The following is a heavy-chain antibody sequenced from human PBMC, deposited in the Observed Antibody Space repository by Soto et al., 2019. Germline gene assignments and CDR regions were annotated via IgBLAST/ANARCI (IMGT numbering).Heavy chain of an antibody. CDR1: GFTFSNYC. J-gene: IGHJ4*02. D-gene: IGHD4-17*01. V-gene: IGHV3-7*01. CDR3: ARNRDYAFDY. CDR2: IKQDGSDK. Sequence: HPGGSLRLSCAASGFTFSNYCMSWVRQAPGKGLEWVAIIKQDGSDKYYVDSVKGRFTISRDNAKNSLSLQMNSLRTEDAAVYYCARNRDYAFDYWGRGTLVTVSS.